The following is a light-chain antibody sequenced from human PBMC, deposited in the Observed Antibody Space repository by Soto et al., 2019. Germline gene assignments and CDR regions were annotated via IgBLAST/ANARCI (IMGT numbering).Light chain of an antibody. V-gene: IGKV3-15*01. CDR1: QSVSSN. Sequence: EIVMTQSPATLSVSPGERATLSCRASQSVSSNLAWYQQKPGQAPRLLISGASTRATGIPARCSGSGSGTAFTLTILGLQSEDFAVYYCQQYTNWWTFGQGTKVEIK. J-gene: IGKJ1*01. CDR2: GAS. CDR3: QQYTNWWT.